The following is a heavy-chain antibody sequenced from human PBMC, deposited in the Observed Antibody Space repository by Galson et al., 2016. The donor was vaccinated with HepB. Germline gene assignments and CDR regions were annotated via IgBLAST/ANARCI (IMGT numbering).Heavy chain of an antibody. D-gene: IGHD4-17*01. Sequence: QSGAEVKKPGDSLKISCYGSGSSFTTYWIGWVRQMPGKGLELIGVIFPGDSDTRYSPSFQGQVTISADKSISTAYLQWSSLKASDTAMYYCASSDLYGKWYFDLWGRGTLVTVSS. J-gene: IGHJ2*01. V-gene: IGHV5-51*01. CDR1: GSSFTTYW. CDR3: ASSDLYGKWYFDL. CDR2: IFPGDSDT.